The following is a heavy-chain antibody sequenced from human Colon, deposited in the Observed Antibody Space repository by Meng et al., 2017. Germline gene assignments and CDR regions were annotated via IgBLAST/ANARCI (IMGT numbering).Heavy chain of an antibody. Sequence: SETLSLTCAVSGYSISSGYYWGWIRQSPGKGLEWIGSIYYSDITYYNPSLKSRVTLSLDTSKNQCSLKLRSVTAADTAVYYCARVVSGQSSGFSEGDYWGQETLVTVSS. CDR3: ARVVSGQSSGFSEGDY. J-gene: IGHJ4*02. CDR2: IYYSDIT. D-gene: IGHD3-22*01. CDR1: GYSISSGYY. V-gene: IGHV4-38-2*01.